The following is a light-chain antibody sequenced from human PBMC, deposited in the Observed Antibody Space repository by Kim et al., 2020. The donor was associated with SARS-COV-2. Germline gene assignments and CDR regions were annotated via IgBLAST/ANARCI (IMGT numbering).Light chain of an antibody. CDR1: NSDIGYYNF. Sequence: QSALTQPASVSGSPGQAITISCTGSNSDIGYYNFVSWYQQHPGKVPKLNIYDVSRRPSGISTRFSGSKSGNTASLTISGLQAEDEADYYCNSYTSRTTLIVFGGGTQLTVL. CDR3: NSYTSRTTLIV. V-gene: IGLV2-14*03. J-gene: IGLJ2*01. CDR2: DVS.